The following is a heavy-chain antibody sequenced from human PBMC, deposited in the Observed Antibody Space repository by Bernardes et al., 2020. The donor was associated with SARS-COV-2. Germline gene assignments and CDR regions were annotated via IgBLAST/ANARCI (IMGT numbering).Heavy chain of an antibody. CDR2: IKQDGSTN. J-gene: IGHJ4*02. CDR3: ARTAREFDY. D-gene: IGHD1-26*01. Sequence: GGSLRLSCAASGFTFGAYWMTWVRQAPGKGLEWVANIKQDGSTNYYMDSVKGRFTISRDNAKNSLYLQMDSLRAEDTAVYYCARTAREFDYWGQGTVVTVSS. CDR1: GFTFGAYW. V-gene: IGHV3-7*01.